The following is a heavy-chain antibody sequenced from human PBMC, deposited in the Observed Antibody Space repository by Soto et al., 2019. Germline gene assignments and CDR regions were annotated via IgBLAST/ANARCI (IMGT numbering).Heavy chain of an antibody. Sequence: ASVKVSCTASGYTFTGYYMHWVRQAPGQGLEWMGWINPNSGGTNYAQKFQGRVTMTRDTSISTAYMELSRLRSEDTAVYYCARGWNAGRGKVSWLDPWGQGTLVTVS. CDR1: GYTFTGYY. CDR3: ARGWNAGRGKVSWLDP. V-gene: IGHV1-2*02. CDR2: INPNSGGT. D-gene: IGHD1-1*01. J-gene: IGHJ5*02.